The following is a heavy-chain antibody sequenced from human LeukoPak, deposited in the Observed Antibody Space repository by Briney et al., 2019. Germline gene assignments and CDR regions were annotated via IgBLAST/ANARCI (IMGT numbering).Heavy chain of an antibody. V-gene: IGHV3-30*02. Sequence: GGSLRLSCAASGFTFSFYGMHWVRHAPGKGLEWVAFSGSEGSYKEYADSVKGRFTISRDNSKDTLYLRMNSLRAEDTAVYYCARGWNAFDIWGQGTMVTVSS. CDR3: ARGWNAFDI. CDR2: SGSEGSYK. CDR1: GFTFSFYG. J-gene: IGHJ3*02. D-gene: IGHD3-3*01.